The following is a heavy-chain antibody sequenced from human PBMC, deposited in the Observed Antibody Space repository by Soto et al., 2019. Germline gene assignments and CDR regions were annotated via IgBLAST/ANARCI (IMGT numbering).Heavy chain of an antibody. J-gene: IGHJ4*02. CDR1: GGSISSSSYY. CDR3: AKGIMITFGGVIAHPYYFDY. CDR2: IYYSGST. Sequence: SETLSLTCTVSGGSISSSSYYWSWIRQPPGKGLEWIGYIYYSGSTNYNPSLKSRVTISVDTSKNQFSLKLSSVTAADTAVYYCAKGIMITFGGVIAHPYYFDYWGQGTLVTVSS. D-gene: IGHD3-16*02. V-gene: IGHV4-61*05.